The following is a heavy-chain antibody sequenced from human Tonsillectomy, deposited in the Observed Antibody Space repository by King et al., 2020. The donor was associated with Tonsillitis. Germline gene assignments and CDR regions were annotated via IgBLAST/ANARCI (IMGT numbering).Heavy chain of an antibody. CDR1: GYTFTGYY. Sequence: VQLVESGAEVKKPGASVRVSCKASGYTFTGYYMHWVRQAPGQGLEWMGWINPNSGGTNYAQKFQGRVTMTRDTSIRTAYMELSRLRSDDTAVYYCARDGGGWNLAYWFDPWGQGTLVTVSS. D-gene: IGHD1-7*01. J-gene: IGHJ5*02. CDR3: ARDGGGWNLAYWFDP. CDR2: INPNSGGT. V-gene: IGHV1-2*02.